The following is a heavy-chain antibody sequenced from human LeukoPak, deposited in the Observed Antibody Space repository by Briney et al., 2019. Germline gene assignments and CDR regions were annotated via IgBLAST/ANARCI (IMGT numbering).Heavy chain of an antibody. V-gene: IGHV3-23*01. D-gene: IGHD5-12*01. CDR3: AKGIYSAYGHDAFDI. CDR2: ISASGYST. Sequence: GGSLRLSCAASGFTFSSFAMGWVRQAPGKGLEWVSPISASGYSTNYADSVKGRFTISRDNSKNTLYLQMNSLRAEDTAVYYCAKGIYSAYGHDAFDIWGQGTMVTVSS. CDR1: GFTFSSFA. J-gene: IGHJ3*02.